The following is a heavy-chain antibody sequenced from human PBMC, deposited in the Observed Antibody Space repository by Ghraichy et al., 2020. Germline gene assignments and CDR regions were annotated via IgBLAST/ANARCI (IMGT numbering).Heavy chain of an antibody. CDR3: ARSSDFCSGGSCYPDYDGFDV. CDR1: GASVSTGSYY. CDR2: VFTGGNT. J-gene: IGHJ3*01. D-gene: IGHD2-15*01. V-gene: IGHV4-61*02. Sequence: SETLSLTCTVSGASVSTGSYYWTWIRQPAGKGLEWVGRVFTGGNTNYNPSLKSRVTMSIDPSKNQFSLKVTSVTAADPAVYYCARSSDFCSGGSCYPDYDGFDVWGQGAMVIVSS.